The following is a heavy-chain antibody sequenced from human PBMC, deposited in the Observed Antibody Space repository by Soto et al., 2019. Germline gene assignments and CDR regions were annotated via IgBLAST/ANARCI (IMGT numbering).Heavy chain of an antibody. CDR1: GGSFSGYY. D-gene: IGHD3-3*01. CDR3: ASREGPVRFPSPGGWFDP. J-gene: IGHJ5*02. CDR2: INHSGST. Sequence: QVQLQQWGAGLLKPSETLSLTCAVYGGSFSGYYWSWIRQPPGKGLEWIGEINHSGSTNYNPSLKSRVTISVDTSKNQFSLKLSSVTAADTAVYYCASREGPVRFPSPGGWFDPWGQGTLVTVSS. V-gene: IGHV4-34*01.